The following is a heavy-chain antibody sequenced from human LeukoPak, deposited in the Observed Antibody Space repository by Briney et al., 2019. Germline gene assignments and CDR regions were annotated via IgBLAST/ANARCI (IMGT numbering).Heavy chain of an antibody. J-gene: IGHJ6*03. CDR3: ARRVGVVITHPITHYYYYYMDV. CDR1: GGSISSYY. Sequence: KTSETLSLTCTVSGGSISSYYWSWIRQPPGKGLEWIGYIYTSGSTNYNPSLKSRVTISVDTSKNQFSLKLSSVTAADTAVYYCARRVGVVITHPITHYYYYYMDVWGKGTTVTVSS. V-gene: IGHV4-4*09. CDR2: IYTSGST. D-gene: IGHD3-22*01.